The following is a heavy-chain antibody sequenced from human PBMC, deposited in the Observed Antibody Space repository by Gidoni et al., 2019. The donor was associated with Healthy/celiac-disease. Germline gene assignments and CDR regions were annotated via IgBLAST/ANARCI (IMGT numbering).Heavy chain of an antibody. V-gene: IGHV3-30*03. D-gene: IGHD6-13*01. CDR1: GFTFSSYG. J-gene: IGHJ3*02. CDR3: ATHSSSWYGGAFDI. Sequence: QVQLVESGGGVVQPGRSLRLSWAASGFTFSSYGMHWVRQAPGKGLEWVAVISYDGSNKYYADSVKGRFTISRDNSKNTLYLQMNSLRAEDTAVYYCATHSSSWYGGAFDIWGQGTMVTVSS. CDR2: ISYDGSNK.